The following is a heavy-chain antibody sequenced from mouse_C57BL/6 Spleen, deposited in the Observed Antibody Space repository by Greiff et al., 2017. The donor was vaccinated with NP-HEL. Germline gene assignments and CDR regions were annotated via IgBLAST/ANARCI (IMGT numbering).Heavy chain of an antibody. V-gene: IGHV1-82*01. CDR1: GYAFSSSW. CDR2: IYPGDGDT. J-gene: IGHJ3*01. CDR3: AGDTVWFAY. Sequence: QVQLQQSGPELVKPGASVKISCKASGYAFSSSWMNWVKQRPGKGLEWIGRIYPGDGDTNYNGKFKGKATLTADKSSSTAYMQLSSLTSEDSAVYFCAGDTVWFAYWGQGTLVTVSA. D-gene: IGHD1-1*01.